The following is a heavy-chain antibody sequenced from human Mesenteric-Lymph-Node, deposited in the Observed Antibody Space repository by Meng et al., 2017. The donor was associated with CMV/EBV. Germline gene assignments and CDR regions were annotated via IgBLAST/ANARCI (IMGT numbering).Heavy chain of an antibody. V-gene: IGHV1-2*02. J-gene: IGHJ4*02. CDR3: ARDTRMGDGYNFVYYFDS. Sequence: ASVKVSCKASGYTFTGYYMHWVRQAPGQGLEWMGWINPNSGGTDYAQKFQGRVTMTRDTSITTAYMELSRLTSDDTAVYYCARDTRMGDGYNFVYYFDSWGQGTLVTVSS. CDR1: GYTFTGYY. CDR2: INPNSGGT. D-gene: IGHD5-24*01.